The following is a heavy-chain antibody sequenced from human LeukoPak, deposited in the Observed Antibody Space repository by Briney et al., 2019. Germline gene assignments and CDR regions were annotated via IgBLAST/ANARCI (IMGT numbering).Heavy chain of an antibody. CDR3: AKGTHYYDSSGYWGAFDI. Sequence: GGSLRLSCEASGFIVTSYYMTWVRQAPGKGLEWVSVIYSGGTTYYADSVKGRFAISRDNSKNTLYLQMNSLRAEDTAVYYCAKGTHYYDSSGYWGAFDIWGQGTMVTVSS. V-gene: IGHV3-66*02. CDR2: IYSGGTT. D-gene: IGHD3-22*01. J-gene: IGHJ3*02. CDR1: GFIVTSYY.